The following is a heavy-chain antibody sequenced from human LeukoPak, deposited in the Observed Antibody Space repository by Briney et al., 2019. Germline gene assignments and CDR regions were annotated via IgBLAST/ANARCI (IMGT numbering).Heavy chain of an antibody. V-gene: IGHV4-59*01. CDR3: ATSSSSWSELDY. CDR2: IYYSGST. Sequence: SETLSLTCTVSGGSISNYYWNWIREPPGKGLEWIGYIYYSGSTNYNPSLKSRVTISVDTSKNQFSLKLSSVTAADTAVYYCATSSSSWSELDYWGQETLVTVSS. J-gene: IGHJ4*02. CDR1: GGSISNYY. D-gene: IGHD6-13*01.